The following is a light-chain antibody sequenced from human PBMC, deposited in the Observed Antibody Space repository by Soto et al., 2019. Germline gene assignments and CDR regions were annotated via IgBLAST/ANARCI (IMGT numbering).Light chain of an antibody. V-gene: IGLV2-23*01. CDR1: SSDVGSYNL. J-gene: IGLJ1*01. Sequence: QSVLTQPASVSGSPGQSITISCTGTSSDVGSYNLVSWYQQHPGKAPKLMIYEGSKRPSGVSNRFSGSKSGNTASLTISGLQAEDEAEYYCCSYAGSSTAGYVFGTGTKLTVL. CDR3: CSYAGSSTAGYV. CDR2: EGS.